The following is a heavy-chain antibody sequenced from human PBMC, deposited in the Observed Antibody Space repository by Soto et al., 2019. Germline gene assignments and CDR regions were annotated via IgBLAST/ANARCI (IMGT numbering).Heavy chain of an antibody. Sequence: SETLSLTCAVYGGSFSGYYWSWIRQPPGKGLEWIGEINHSGSTNYNPSLKSRVTISVDTSKNQFSLKLSSVTAADTAVYYCARGVVVVVTSYYYYYYGMDVWGQGTTVTVSS. CDR2: INHSGST. D-gene: IGHD2-21*02. CDR3: ARGVVVVVTSYYYYYYGMDV. CDR1: GGSFSGYY. J-gene: IGHJ6*02. V-gene: IGHV4-34*01.